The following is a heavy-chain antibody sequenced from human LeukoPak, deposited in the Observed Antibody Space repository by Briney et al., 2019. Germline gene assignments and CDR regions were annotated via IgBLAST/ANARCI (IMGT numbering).Heavy chain of an antibody. CDR3: ARLLTIAAPYYYYGMDV. Sequence: SETLSLTCTVSGGSISSSGYYWGWIRQPPGTGLEWIGSIYYSGSTYYNPSLKSRVTISVDTSKNQFSLKLSSVTAADTAVYYCARLLTIAAPYYYYGMDVWGQGTTVTVSS. CDR1: GGSISSSGYY. V-gene: IGHV4-39*01. J-gene: IGHJ6*02. D-gene: IGHD6-13*01. CDR2: IYYSGST.